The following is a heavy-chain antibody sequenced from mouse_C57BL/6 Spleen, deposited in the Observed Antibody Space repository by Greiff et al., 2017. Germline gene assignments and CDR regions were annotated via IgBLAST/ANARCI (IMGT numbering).Heavy chain of an antibody. CDR1: GYAFTNYL. D-gene: IGHD2-2*01. CDR2: INPGSGGT. V-gene: IGHV1-54*01. Sequence: QVQLQQSGAELVRPGTSVKVSCKASGYAFTNYLIEWVKQRPGQGLEWIGVINPGSGGTNYNEKFKGKATLTADKSSSTAYMQLSSLTSEDSAVYFCFSMVKGDYFDYWGQGTTLTVSS. J-gene: IGHJ2*01. CDR3: FSMVKGDYFDY.